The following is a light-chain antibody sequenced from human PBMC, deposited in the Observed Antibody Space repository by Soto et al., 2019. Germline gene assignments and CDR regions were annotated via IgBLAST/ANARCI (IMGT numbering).Light chain of an antibody. CDR1: QSISRY. J-gene: IGKJ4*01. V-gene: IGKV1-39*01. CDR3: QESYSTPLT. CDR2: GAS. Sequence: DIQMTECPSSLSASVGDRVTITCRTSQSISRYLNWYQQKPGRAPKLLIYGASTLESGVPSRFSGSGSGTDFTLTINNLQPEDFASYFCQESYSTPLTFGGGTKVDIK.